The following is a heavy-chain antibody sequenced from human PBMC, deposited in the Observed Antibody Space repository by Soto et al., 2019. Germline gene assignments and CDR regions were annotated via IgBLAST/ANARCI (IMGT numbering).Heavy chain of an antibody. Sequence: SVRVSCKASGGSFSTYAISWVRQAPGQGLEWMGGIIPIFGTPNYAQKFQGRVTITADRSTSTAYLELNSLRSEDTAVYYCAAPRTDGYKVPDPSTYYYYGLDVWGQGTTVTVSS. CDR2: IIPIFGTP. J-gene: IGHJ6*02. V-gene: IGHV1-69*06. CDR3: AAPRTDGYKVPDPSTYYYYGLDV. D-gene: IGHD5-12*01. CDR1: GGSFSTYA.